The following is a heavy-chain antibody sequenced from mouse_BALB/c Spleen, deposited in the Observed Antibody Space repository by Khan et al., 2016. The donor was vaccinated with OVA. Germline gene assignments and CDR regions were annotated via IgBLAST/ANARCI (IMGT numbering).Heavy chain of an antibody. V-gene: IGHV1S137*01. CDR2: ISTYSGNS. CDR1: GYTFTDYA. D-gene: IGHD2-1*01. CDR3: AREDGNYGAFAY. Sequence: VQLQESGPELVRPGVSVKISCKGSGYTFTDYALHWVKHSHAKSLEWIGIISTYSGNSNYNQRLKGKATMTVGKSSSTAYMELARLTSEDSAIYYCAREDGNYGAFAYWGQGTLVTVSA. J-gene: IGHJ3*01.